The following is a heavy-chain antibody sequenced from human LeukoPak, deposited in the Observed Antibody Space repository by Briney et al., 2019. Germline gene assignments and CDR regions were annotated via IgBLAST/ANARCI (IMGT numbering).Heavy chain of an antibody. CDR2: IYYSERP. CDR3: ARRGGSPLGAFDI. CDR1: GGSISSYY. V-gene: IGHV4-59*01. J-gene: IGHJ3*02. Sequence: SETLSLTCAVSGGSISSYYWSWIRQPPGKGLEWIGYIYYSERPNYNPSLKSRVTISVDTSKNQFSLKLTSVTAADTAVYYCARRGGSPLGAFDIWGQGTLVTVSS. D-gene: IGHD1-26*01.